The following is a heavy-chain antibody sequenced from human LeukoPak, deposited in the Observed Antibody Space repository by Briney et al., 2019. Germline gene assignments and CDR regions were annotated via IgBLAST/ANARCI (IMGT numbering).Heavy chain of an antibody. D-gene: IGHD6-6*01. V-gene: IGHV4-59*01. CDR2: IYYSGST. CDR3: ARTLSEHSSSSLGY. CDR1: GGSISSYY. Sequence: SETLSLTCTVSGGSISSYYWSWIRQPPGKGLEWIGYIYYSGSTNYNPSLKSRVTISVDTSKNQFSLKLSSVTAADTAVYYCARTLSEHSSSSLGYWGQGTLVTVSS. J-gene: IGHJ4*02.